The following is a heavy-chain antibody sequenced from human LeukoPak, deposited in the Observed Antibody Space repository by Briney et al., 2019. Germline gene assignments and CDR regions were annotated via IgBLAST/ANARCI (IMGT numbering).Heavy chain of an antibody. CDR2: ISGSGGST. J-gene: IGHJ4*02. CDR1: GFIFSSYS. D-gene: IGHD6-6*01. V-gene: IGHV3-23*01. CDR3: AKVYSSFGAAPDY. Sequence: GGSLRLSCAASGFIFSSYSMNWVRQAPGKGLEWVSAISGSGGSTYYADSVKGRFTISRDNSKNTLYLQMNSLRAEDTAVYYCAKVYSSFGAAPDYWGQGTLVTVSS.